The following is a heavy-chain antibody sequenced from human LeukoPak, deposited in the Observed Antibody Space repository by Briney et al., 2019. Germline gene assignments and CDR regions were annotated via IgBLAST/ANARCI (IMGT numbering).Heavy chain of an antibody. D-gene: IGHD3-22*01. CDR1: GYTFTGYH. J-gene: IGHJ4*02. CDR2: INPNSGDT. V-gene: IGHV1-2*06. Sequence: ASVKVSCKASGYTFTGYHMHWVRQAPGQGLEWMGRINPNSGDTNYAQNLQGRVTMTTDTSTSTAYMELRSLRSDDTAVYYCARVDPGYYRVGYWGQGTLVTVSS. CDR3: ARVDPGYYRVGY.